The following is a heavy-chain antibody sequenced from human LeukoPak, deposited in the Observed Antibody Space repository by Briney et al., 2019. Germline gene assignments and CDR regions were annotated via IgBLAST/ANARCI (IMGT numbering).Heavy chain of an antibody. Sequence: VASVKVSCKASGGTFISYAISWVRQAPGQGLEWMGGIIPIFGTANYAQKFQGRVTITADESTSTAYMELSSLRSEDTAVYYCARGISQDYYFDYWGQGTLVTVSS. CDR3: ARGISQDYYFDY. D-gene: IGHD6-13*01. CDR2: IIPIFGTA. V-gene: IGHV1-69*13. CDR1: GGTFISYA. J-gene: IGHJ4*02.